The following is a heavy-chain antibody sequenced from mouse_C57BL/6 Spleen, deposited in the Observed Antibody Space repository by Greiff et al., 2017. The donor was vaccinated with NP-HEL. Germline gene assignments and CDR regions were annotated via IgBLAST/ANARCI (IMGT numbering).Heavy chain of an antibody. V-gene: IGHV1-69*01. J-gene: IGHJ4*01. CDR2: IDPSDSYT. CDR1: GYTFTSYW. D-gene: IGHD6-2*01. Sequence: QVQLQQSGAELVMPGASVKLSCKASGYTFTSYWMHWVKQRPGQGLEWIGEIDPSDSYTNYNQKFKGKSTLTVDKSSSTAYMQLSSLTSEDSAVYCCARSLGRDYAMDYWGQGTSVTVSS. CDR3: ARSLGRDYAMDY.